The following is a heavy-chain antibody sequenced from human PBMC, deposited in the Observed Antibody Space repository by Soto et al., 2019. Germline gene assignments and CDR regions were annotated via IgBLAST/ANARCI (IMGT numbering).Heavy chain of an antibody. CDR3: ARMFHCSGGTCPFDY. CDR1: GFSLSTSGMR. Sequence: SGPTLVNPTQTLALTCTFSGFSLSTSGMRVSWIRQPPGKALEWLARIDWDDDKFYNTSLKTRLTISKDSSKNQVVLTMTNMDPVDTATYYCARMFHCSGGTCPFDYWGQGALVTVSS. CDR2: IDWDDDK. D-gene: IGHD2-15*01. V-gene: IGHV2-70*04. J-gene: IGHJ4*02.